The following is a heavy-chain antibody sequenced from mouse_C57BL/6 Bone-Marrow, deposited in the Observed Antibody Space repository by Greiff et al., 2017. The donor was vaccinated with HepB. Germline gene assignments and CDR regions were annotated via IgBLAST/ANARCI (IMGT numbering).Heavy chain of an antibody. D-gene: IGHD2-2*01. Sequence: EVKLQESGGGLVKPGGSLKLSCAASGFTFSDYGMHWVRQAPEKGLEWVAYISSGSSTIYYADTVKGRFTISRDNAKNTLFLQMTSLRSEDTAMYYCARRLWLRRDAMDYWGQGTSVTVSS. J-gene: IGHJ4*01. CDR1: GFTFSDYG. V-gene: IGHV5-17*01. CDR2: ISSGSSTI. CDR3: ARRLWLRRDAMDY.